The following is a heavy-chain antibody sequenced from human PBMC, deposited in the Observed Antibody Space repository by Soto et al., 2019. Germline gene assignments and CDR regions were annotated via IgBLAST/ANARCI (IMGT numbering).Heavy chain of an antibody. V-gene: IGHV1-69*13. CDR3: ARTDMDSSNWFDP. D-gene: IGHD5-18*01. Sequence: GASVKVSCKASGGTFSSYAISWVRQAPGQGLEWMGGIIPIFGTANYAQKFQGRVTITADESTSTAYMELSSLRSEDTAVYYCARTDMDSSNWFDPGAREPWSPSPQ. CDR1: GGTFSSYA. J-gene: IGHJ5*02. CDR2: IIPIFGTA.